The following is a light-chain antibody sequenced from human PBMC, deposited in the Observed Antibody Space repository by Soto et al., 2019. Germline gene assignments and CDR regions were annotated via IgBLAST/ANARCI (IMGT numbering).Light chain of an antibody. Sequence: DIQMTQSPSTLSASVGDRVTITCRASQSIGSWLAWYQQKPGKAPKLLIYAASSFQSGVPSRFSGSGSGTDFTLTISSLQPEDSATYYCLHDYNYPRTFGQGTKGDIK. J-gene: IGKJ1*01. CDR1: QSIGSW. CDR2: AAS. CDR3: LHDYNYPRT. V-gene: IGKV1-5*01.